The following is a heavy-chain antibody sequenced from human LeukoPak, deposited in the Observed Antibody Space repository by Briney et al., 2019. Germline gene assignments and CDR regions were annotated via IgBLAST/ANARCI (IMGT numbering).Heavy chain of an antibody. J-gene: IGHJ6*03. D-gene: IGHD3-3*01. Sequence: SETLSLTCTVSGYSISSGYYWGWIRQPPGKGLEWIGSIYHSGSTYYNPSLKSRVTISVDTSKNQFSLKLSSVTAADTAVYYCASSIYDAHYYYYMDVWGKGTTVTISS. CDR1: GYSISSGYY. CDR2: IYHSGST. CDR3: ASSIYDAHYYYYMDV. V-gene: IGHV4-38-2*02.